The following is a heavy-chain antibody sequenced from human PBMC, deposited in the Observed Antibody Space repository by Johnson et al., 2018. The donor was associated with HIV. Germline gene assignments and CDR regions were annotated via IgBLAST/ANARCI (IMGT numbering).Heavy chain of an antibody. CDR1: GFAFSNYG. V-gene: IGHV3-30*18. CDR2: ISFDGSHK. J-gene: IGHJ3*01. Sequence: VQLVESGGGVVQPGRSLRLSCAASGFAFSNYGMHWVRKAPGKGLEWVAVISFDGSHKYYTDSVKGLSTISRDNFNNTLYLHMNSLRPDDTGVYYCAKDKFMFLDNPVDAFDVWGQGTMVTFSS. D-gene: IGHD3/OR15-3a*01. CDR3: AKDKFMFLDNPVDAFDV.